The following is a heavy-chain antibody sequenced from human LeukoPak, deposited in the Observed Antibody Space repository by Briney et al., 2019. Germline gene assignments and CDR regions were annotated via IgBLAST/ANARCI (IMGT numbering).Heavy chain of an antibody. D-gene: IGHD6-13*01. CDR3: ARDSSSSWSFYYYYYMDV. V-gene: IGHV3-48*04. CDR2: ISSSSSTI. J-gene: IGHJ6*03. CDR1: GFTFSSYS. Sequence: PGGSLRLSCAASGFTFSSYSMNWVRQAPGKGLEWVSYISSSSSTIYYADSVKGRFTISRDNAKNSLYLQMNSLRAEDTAVYYCARDSSSSWSFYYYYYMDVWGKGTTVTISS.